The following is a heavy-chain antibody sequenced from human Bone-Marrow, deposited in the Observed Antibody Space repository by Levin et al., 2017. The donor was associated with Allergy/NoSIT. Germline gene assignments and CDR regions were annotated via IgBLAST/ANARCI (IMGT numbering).Heavy chain of an antibody. Sequence: PGESLKISCAASGFIFSTYSMNWVRQAPGKGLEWVSYITETSTTIHYADSVKGRFTISRDNVKNSLYLQMNSLTVEDTAMYYCARGAELDAWGQGTLVTVPS. CDR3: ARGAELDA. V-gene: IGHV3-48*01. J-gene: IGHJ5*02. CDR2: ITETSTTI. CDR1: GFIFSTYS.